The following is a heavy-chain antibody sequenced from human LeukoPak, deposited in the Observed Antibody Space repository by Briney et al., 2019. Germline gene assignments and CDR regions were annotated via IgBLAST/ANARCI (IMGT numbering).Heavy chain of an antibody. CDR2: IYYSGST. CDR1: GGSISSSSYY. CDR3: ARQAIGIAAAGTGYMDV. V-gene: IGHV4-39*01. D-gene: IGHD6-13*01. Sequence: NASETLSLTCTVSGGSISSSSYYWGWIRQPPGKGLEWIGSIYYSGSTYYNPSLKSRVTISVDTSKNQFSLKLSSVTAADTAVYYCARQAIGIAAAGTGYMDVWGKGTTVTVSS. J-gene: IGHJ6*03.